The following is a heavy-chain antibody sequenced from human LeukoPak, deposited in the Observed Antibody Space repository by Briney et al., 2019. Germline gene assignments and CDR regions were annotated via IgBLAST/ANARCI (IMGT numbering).Heavy chain of an antibody. Sequence: SVKVSCKASGGTFSSYAISWVRQAPGQGLEWMGGIIPIFGTANYAQKFQGRVTITADESTSTAYMELSSLRSEDTAVYYCARGERQLLSNMFDYWGQGTLVTVSS. J-gene: IGHJ4*02. CDR3: ARGERQLLSNMFDY. CDR2: IIPIFGTA. V-gene: IGHV1-69*13. D-gene: IGHD2-2*01. CDR1: GGTFSSYA.